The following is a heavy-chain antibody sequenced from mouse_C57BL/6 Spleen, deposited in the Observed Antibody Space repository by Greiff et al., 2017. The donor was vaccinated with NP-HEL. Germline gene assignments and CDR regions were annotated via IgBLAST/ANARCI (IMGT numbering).Heavy chain of an antibody. D-gene: IGHD1-1*01. V-gene: IGHV1-72*01. J-gene: IGHJ4*01. CDR1: GYTFTSYW. CDR3: ARGGTTVVAPDYAMDY. CDR2: IDPNSGGT. Sequence: QVQLKQPGAELVKPGASVKLSCKASGYTFTSYWMHWVKQRPGRGLEWIGRIDPNSGGTKYNEKFKSKATLTVDKPSSTAYMQLSSLTSEDSAVYYCARGGTTVVAPDYAMDYWGQGTSVTVSS.